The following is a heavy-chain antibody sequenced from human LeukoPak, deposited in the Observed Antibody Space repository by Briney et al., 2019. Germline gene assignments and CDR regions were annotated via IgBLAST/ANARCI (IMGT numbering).Heavy chain of an antibody. CDR2: LSDVGTN. V-gene: IGHV4-59*01. J-gene: IGHJ5*02. Sequence: SETLSLTCAVSGVSISSYYWSWIRQHPGKGLEWIGYLSDVGTNDYNPSLKGRVTISRDTSKIQFSLRLSSVTAADAAVYHCARDKAPGGKRWFDPWGQGALVIVSS. D-gene: IGHD4-23*01. CDR3: ARDKAPGGKRWFDP. CDR1: GVSISSYY.